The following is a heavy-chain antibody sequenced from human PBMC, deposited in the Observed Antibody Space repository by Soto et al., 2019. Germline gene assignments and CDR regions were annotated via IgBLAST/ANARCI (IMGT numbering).Heavy chain of an antibody. CDR3: ARDNGGDYYDSSGYYFDY. CDR1: GGTFSSYA. J-gene: IGHJ4*02. D-gene: IGHD3-22*01. V-gene: IGHV1-69*01. Sequence: QVQLVQSGAEVKKPGSSVKVSCKASGGTFSSYAISWVRQAPGQGLEWMGGIIPIFGTANYAQKFQGRGTITADESTSTADMERSSLRSEDTAVYYCARDNGGDYYDSSGYYFDYWGQGTLVTVSS. CDR2: IIPIFGTA.